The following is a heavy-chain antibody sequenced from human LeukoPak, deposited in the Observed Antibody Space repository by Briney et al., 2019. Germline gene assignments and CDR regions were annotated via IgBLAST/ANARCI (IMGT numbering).Heavy chain of an antibody. CDR1: GYTFTSYG. CDR3: ARDGAYSVVVPAAIPFDY. Sequence: GASVKVSCKASGYTFTSYGISWVRQAPGQGLEWMGWISAYNGNTNYAQKLQGRVTMTTDTSTSTAYMELSRLRSDDTAVYYCARDGAYSVVVPAAIPFDYWGQGTLVTVSS. CDR2: ISAYNGNT. J-gene: IGHJ4*02. D-gene: IGHD2-2*01. V-gene: IGHV1-18*01.